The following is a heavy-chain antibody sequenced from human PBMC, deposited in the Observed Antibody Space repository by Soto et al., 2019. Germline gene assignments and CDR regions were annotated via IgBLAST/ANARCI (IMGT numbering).Heavy chain of an antibody. Sequence: LRLASAASGFTFRSYGMHWFRQAPGKGLEWVAVIWYDGSNKYYADSVKGRFTISIDNAKYTLYLQMNSLRAEATAVYYRARGSIAVTGKSFDYWRQGTLVTVSS. V-gene: IGHV3-33*01. J-gene: IGHJ4*02. CDR3: ARGSIAVTGKSFDY. CDR2: IWYDGSNK. CDR1: GFTFRSYG. D-gene: IGHD6-19*01.